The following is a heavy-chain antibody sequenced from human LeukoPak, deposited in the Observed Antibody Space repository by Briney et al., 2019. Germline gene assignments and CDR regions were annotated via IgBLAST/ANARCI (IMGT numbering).Heavy chain of an antibody. J-gene: IGHJ4*02. V-gene: IGHV3-74*01. CDR1: EFTFSSYW. D-gene: IGHD3-10*01. Sequence: GGSLRLSCAASEFTFSSYWMHWVRQAPGKGLVWVSRIKIDGSSTFYADSVKGRFTISRDNAKNTLYLQMTSLRAEDTAVYYCARLGARSGSYDYWGQGTLVTVSS. CDR3: ARLGARSGSYDY. CDR2: IKIDGSST.